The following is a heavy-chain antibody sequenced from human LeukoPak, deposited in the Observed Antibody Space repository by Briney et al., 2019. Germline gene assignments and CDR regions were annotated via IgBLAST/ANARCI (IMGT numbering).Heavy chain of an antibody. J-gene: IGHJ6*02. CDR1: GFTFSSYS. Sequence: PGGSLRLSCAASGFTFSSYSMIWARQAPGQGLEWVSYISSSSSTIYYADSVKGRITISRDNAKNSLYLQMNSLRDEDTAMYYCASLVGYYYGMDVWGQGTTVTVSS. CDR2: ISSSSSTI. CDR3: ASLVGYYYGMDV. V-gene: IGHV3-48*02.